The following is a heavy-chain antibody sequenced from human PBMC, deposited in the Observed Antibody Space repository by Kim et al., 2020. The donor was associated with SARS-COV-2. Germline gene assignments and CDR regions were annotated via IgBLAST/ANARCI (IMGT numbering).Heavy chain of an antibody. Sequence: EGSLRLSCVVSGFTFSSYTMHWVRQAPGKGLDWVSSISGRGSYLYFAGSVKGRFTISRDNAKNSLYLQMTGLRVEDTAVYYCARWRGDARGYFDDWGQGTLVTVTS. J-gene: IGHJ4*02. CDR3: ARWRGDARGYFDD. D-gene: IGHD3-16*01. CDR1: GFTFSSYT. CDR2: ISGRGSYL. V-gene: IGHV3-21*01.